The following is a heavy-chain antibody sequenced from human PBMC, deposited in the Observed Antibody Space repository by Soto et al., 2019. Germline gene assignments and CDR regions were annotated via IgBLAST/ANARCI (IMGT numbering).Heavy chain of an antibody. Sequence: ASVKVSCKASGYTFTSYGISWVRQAPGQGLEWMGWISAYNGNTNYAQKLQGKITMTTDTSTSTAYMELRSLRSDDTAVYYCARDKRLYPEAFDIWGQGTMVTVSS. CDR2: ISAYNGNT. CDR1: GYTFTSYG. D-gene: IGHD2-2*02. J-gene: IGHJ3*02. V-gene: IGHV1-18*01. CDR3: ARDKRLYPEAFDI.